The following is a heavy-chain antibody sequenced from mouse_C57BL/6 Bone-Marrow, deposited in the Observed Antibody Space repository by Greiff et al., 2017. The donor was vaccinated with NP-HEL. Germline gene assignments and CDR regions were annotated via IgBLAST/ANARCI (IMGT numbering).Heavy chain of an antibody. D-gene: IGHD2-5*01. J-gene: IGHJ1*03. Sequence: EVQRVESGEGLVKPGGSLKLSCAASGFTFSSYAMSWVRQTPEKRLEWVAYISSGGDYIYYADTVKGRFTISRDNARNTLYLQMSSLKSEDTAMYYCTRDYYSNYWYFDVWGTGTTVTVSS. CDR2: ISSGGDYI. CDR1: GFTFSSYA. V-gene: IGHV5-9-1*02. CDR3: TRDYYSNYWYFDV.